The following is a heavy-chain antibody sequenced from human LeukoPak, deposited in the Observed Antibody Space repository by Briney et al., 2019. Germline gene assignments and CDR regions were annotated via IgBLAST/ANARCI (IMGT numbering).Heavy chain of an antibody. V-gene: IGHV1-69*13. J-gene: IGHJ4*02. CDR1: GGTFSSYA. CDR2: IIPIFGTA. CDR3: ATGKDRSGYYYSLDY. D-gene: IGHD3-22*01. Sequence: SVKVSCKASGGTFSSYAISWVRQAPGQGLEWMGGIIPIFGTANYAQKFQGRVTITADESTSTAYMELSSLTSEDTSVYYCATGKDRSGYYYSLDYWGQGTLVAVSS.